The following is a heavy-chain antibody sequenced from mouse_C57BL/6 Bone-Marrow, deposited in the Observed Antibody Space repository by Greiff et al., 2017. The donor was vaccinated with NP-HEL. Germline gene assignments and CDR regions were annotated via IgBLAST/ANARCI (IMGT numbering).Heavy chain of an antibody. CDR2: IWSGGST. V-gene: IGHV2-2*01. CDR3: ASRYSNGFAY. Sequence: VQGVESGPGLVQPSQSLSITCTVSGFSLTSYGVHWVRQSPGKGLEWLGVIWSGGSTDYNAAFISRLSISKDNSKSQVFCKMNSLQADDTAIYYWASRYSNGFAYWGQGTLVTVSA. CDR1: GFSLTSYG. D-gene: IGHD2-5*01. J-gene: IGHJ3*01.